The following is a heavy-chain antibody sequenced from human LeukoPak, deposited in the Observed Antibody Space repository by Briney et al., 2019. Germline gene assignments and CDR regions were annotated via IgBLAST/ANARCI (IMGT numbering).Heavy chain of an antibody. CDR1: GSSVTSGSFY. CDR3: ARDSMRGILWTMDV. V-gene: IGHV4-61*02. Sequence: SETLSLTCTVSGSSVTSGSFYWSWIRQPAGKGLEWIGRVYSSGSTNYNPSLESRVTISVGTSKNQFSLKLKSVTAADTAVYYCARDSMRGILWTMDVWGQGTTVTVSS. CDR2: VYSSGST. J-gene: IGHJ6*02. D-gene: IGHD2-21*01.